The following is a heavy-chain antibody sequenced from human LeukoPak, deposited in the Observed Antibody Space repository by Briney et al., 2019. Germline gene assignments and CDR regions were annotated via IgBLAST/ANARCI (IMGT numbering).Heavy chain of an antibody. CDR1: GFSFSSYG. CDR2: ISGSGGST. CDR3: ATLVVVPHYFDY. V-gene: IGHV3-23*01. D-gene: IGHD2-2*01. J-gene: IGHJ4*02. Sequence: GGSLRLSCAASGFSFSSYGMSWVRQAPGKGLEWVPAISGSGGSTYYADSVKGRFTISRDNSKKTLYLQMNSPRAEDTAVYYCATLVVVPHYFDYWGQGTLVTVSS.